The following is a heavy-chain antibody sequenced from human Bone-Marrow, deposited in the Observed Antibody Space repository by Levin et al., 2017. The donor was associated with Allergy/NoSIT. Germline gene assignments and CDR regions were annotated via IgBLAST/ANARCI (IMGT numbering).Heavy chain of an antibody. Sequence: PGGSLRLSCAASGFTFRTYGMHWVRQAPGKGLEWVAVISYDGMNQYYRDSVRGRFIISRDNSKNTVYLQMDSLRAEDTATYYCARHPVYCHNDRCYTRGWGVDYWGQGTLVTVSS. CDR1: GFTFRTYG. CDR3: ARHPVYCHNDRCYTRGWGVDY. CDR2: ISYDGMNQ. J-gene: IGHJ4*02. V-gene: IGHV3-30*03. D-gene: IGHD2-2*01.